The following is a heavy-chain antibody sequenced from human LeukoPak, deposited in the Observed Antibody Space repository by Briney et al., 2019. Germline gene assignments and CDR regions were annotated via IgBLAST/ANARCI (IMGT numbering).Heavy chain of an antibody. CDR2: IYHSGST. CDR1: GDSISYFY. CDR3: ATSDYVESWFDP. Sequence: SETLSLTCSVSGDSISYFYWGWIRQPPGKGLEWIGSIYHSGSTYYYPSLKSRVTISVDTSKNQFSLKLSSVTAADTAVYYCATSDYVESWFDPWGQGTLVTVSS. J-gene: IGHJ5*02. V-gene: IGHV4-38-2*02. D-gene: IGHD4-17*01.